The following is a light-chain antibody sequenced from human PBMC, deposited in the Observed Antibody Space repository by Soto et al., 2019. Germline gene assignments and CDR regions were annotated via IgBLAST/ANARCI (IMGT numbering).Light chain of an antibody. CDR2: DAS. CDR1: QSVSNC. CDR3: LQRSSWPRT. J-gene: IGKJ2*01. V-gene: IGKV3-11*01. Sequence: EIVLTQSPATLSLSPGERATLSCRASQSVSNCLAWYQQKPGQAPRLLIYDASTRATAIPDRFSGSGSGTDFTLTISSLEPEDFAVYYCLQRSSWPRTFGQGTRLEIK.